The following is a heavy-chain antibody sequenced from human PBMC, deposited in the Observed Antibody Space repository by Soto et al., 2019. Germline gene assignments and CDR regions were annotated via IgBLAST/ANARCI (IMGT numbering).Heavy chain of an antibody. Sequence: TCTVSGGSISGYYWSWIRQPPGKGLEWIGEINHSGSTKYNPSLKSRLTISVDTSKNQFSLKLSSVTAADTAVYYCARGWGRIFDYWGQGTLVTVSS. CDR3: ARGWGRIFDY. J-gene: IGHJ4*02. V-gene: IGHV4-34*01. CDR1: GGSISGYY. CDR2: INHSGST. D-gene: IGHD7-27*01.